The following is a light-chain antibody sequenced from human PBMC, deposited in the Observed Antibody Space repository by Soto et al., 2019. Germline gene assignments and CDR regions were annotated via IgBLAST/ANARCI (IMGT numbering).Light chain of an antibody. Sequence: EIVMTQSPATLSVSPGERATLSCRASQSVSSNLAWYQQKPGQAPGLPIYGAATRATGIPARVSGSGSWTEFTLTLSRLQSEDCAVYYCQQYNNWPPMAFGQGTKVDSK. CDR1: QSVSSN. V-gene: IGKV3-15*01. CDR3: QQYNNWPPMA. CDR2: GAA. J-gene: IGKJ1*01.